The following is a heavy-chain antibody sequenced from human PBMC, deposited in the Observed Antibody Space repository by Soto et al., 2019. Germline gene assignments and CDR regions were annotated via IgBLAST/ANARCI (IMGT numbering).Heavy chain of an antibody. CDR3: ARTDYSGSYVYWFDP. Sequence: PSETLSLTCTVSGGAISSSSYYWGWIRQPPGKGLEWIGSIYYTGSTYYNPSLKSRVTISVDTSKNQFSLKLSSVTAADTAVYFCARTDYSGSYVYWFDPWGQGTLVTVSS. CDR2: IYYTGST. D-gene: IGHD1-26*01. J-gene: IGHJ5*02. V-gene: IGHV4-39*01. CDR1: GGAISSSSYY.